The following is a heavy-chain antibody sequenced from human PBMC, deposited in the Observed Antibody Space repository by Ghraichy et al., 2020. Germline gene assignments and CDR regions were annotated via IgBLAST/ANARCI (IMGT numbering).Heavy chain of an antibody. D-gene: IGHD2-2*01. CDR2: IIPIFGTA. CDR3: GVFDCSSTSCYPNYYYYGMDV. Sequence: SVKVSCKASGGTFSSYAISWVRQAPGQGLEWMGGIIPIFGTANYAQKFQGRVTITADESTSTAYMELSSLRSEDTAVYYCGVFDCSSTSCYPNYYYYGMDVWGQGTTVTVSS. CDR1: GGTFSSYA. V-gene: IGHV1-69*13. J-gene: IGHJ6*02.